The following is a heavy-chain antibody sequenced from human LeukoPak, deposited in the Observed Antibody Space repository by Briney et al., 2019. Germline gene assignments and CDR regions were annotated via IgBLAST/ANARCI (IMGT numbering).Heavy chain of an antibody. D-gene: IGHD2-21*02. CDR2: ISAYNGNT. J-gene: IGHJ6*03. Sequence: ASVKVSCKASGYTFTSYGISWVRQAPGQGLEWMGWISAYNGNTNYAQKLQGRVTMTTDTSTSTAYMELRSLRSDDTAVYYCARGARLLYYYYYYMDVWGKGTTVTVSS. CDR3: ARGARLLYYYYYYMDV. CDR1: GYTFTSYG. V-gene: IGHV1-18*01.